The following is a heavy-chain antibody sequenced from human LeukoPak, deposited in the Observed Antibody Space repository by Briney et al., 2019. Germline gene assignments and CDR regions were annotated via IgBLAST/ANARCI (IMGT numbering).Heavy chain of an antibody. D-gene: IGHD1-1*01. V-gene: IGHV3-30*14. Sequence: GGSLRLSCAASGFTFSNYAMLWVRQAPGKGLEWVAIISYDGNYQYYGASVKGRFTISRDNSMNTLSLHMNSLRAEDTAVYYCARRKQYKIDYWGQGTLVTVSS. CDR1: GFTFSNYA. J-gene: IGHJ4*02. CDR3: ARRKQYKIDY. CDR2: ISYDGNYQ.